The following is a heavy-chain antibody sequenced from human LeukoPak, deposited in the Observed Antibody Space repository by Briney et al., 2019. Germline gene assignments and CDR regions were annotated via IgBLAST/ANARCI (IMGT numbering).Heavy chain of an antibody. CDR1: GYTFTSYY. D-gene: IGHD6-13*01. CDR2: INPSGGST. V-gene: IGHV1-46*01. Sequence: ASVKVSCKASGYTFTSYYMHWVRQAPGQGLEWMGIINPSGGSTSYAQKFQGRVTMTRDTSTSTVYMELSSLRSEDTALYYCAREHLGSGIAAAGYRVFDYWGQGTLVTVSS. J-gene: IGHJ4*02. CDR3: AREHLGSGIAAAGYRVFDY.